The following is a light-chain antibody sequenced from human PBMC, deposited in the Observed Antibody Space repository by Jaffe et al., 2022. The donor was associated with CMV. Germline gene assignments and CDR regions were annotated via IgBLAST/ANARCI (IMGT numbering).Light chain of an antibody. V-gene: IGKV3-20*01. CDR3: HQFSGSPWT. Sequence: EIVLTQSPGTLSLSPGERATLSCRASQSVDSSRLVWYQQKPGQAPRVLIYGASNRATGIPERFSGSGSGTDFTLTIGGLEPEDFAVYYCHQFSGSPWTFGQGTKVEIK. CDR2: GAS. J-gene: IGKJ1*01. CDR1: QSVDSSR.